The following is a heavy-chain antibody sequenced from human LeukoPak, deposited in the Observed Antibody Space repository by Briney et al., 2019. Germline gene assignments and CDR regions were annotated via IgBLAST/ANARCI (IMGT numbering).Heavy chain of an antibody. J-gene: IGHJ4*02. CDR2: IWYDGSSK. V-gene: IGHV3-33*01. CDR1: GFTFSSYG. Sequence: PGGSLRLSCAASGFTFSSYGMHWVRQAPGKGLEWVAVIWYDGSSKYYADSVKGRLTISRDNSKNTLYLQMNSLRAEDTAVYYCARSLAVAYFDYWGQGTLVTVSS. CDR3: ARSLAVAYFDY. D-gene: IGHD6-19*01.